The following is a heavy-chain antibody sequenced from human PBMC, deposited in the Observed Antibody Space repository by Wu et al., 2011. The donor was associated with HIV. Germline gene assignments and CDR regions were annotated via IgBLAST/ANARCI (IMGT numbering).Heavy chain of an antibody. CDR2: IYPGDSGT. Sequence: LEISCKGSGYSFTSYWIGVGAPDARERPGVDEVIYPGDSGTRYSPSFQGQVTISADKSISAAYLQWSSLKAADTAMYYCARVDSSGWYKGAFDIWGQGTLVTVSS. V-gene: IGHV5-51*01. CDR3: ARVDSSGWYKGAFDI. CDR1: GYSFTSYW. D-gene: IGHD6-19*01. J-gene: IGHJ3*02.